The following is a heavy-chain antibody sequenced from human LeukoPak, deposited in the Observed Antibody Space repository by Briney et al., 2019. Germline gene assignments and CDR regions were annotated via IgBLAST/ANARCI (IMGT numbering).Heavy chain of an antibody. V-gene: IGHV1-69*13. CDR2: IIPIFGTA. Sequence: SVKVSCKASGGTFSSYAISWVRQAPGQGLEWMGGIIPIFGTANCAQKFQGRVTIAADESTSTAYMELSSLRSEDTAVYYCARDGPVYYDFWSGYRARGMDVWGQGTTVTVSS. J-gene: IGHJ6*02. CDR3: ARDGPVYYDFWSGYRARGMDV. D-gene: IGHD3-3*01. CDR1: GGTFSSYA.